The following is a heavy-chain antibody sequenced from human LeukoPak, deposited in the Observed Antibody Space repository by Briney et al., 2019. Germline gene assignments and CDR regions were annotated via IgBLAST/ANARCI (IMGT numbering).Heavy chain of an antibody. CDR3: ARWYYYDSSGSPDY. D-gene: IGHD3-22*01. CDR1: GFTFSDYG. V-gene: IGHV3-33*01. Sequence: GRSLRLSCAASGFTFSDYGMHWVRQAPGKGLEWVAVIWYDGSNKYYADSVKGRFTISRDNSKNTLYLQMNSLRAEDTAVYYCARWYYYDSSGSPDYWGQGTLVTVSS. J-gene: IGHJ4*02. CDR2: IWYDGSNK.